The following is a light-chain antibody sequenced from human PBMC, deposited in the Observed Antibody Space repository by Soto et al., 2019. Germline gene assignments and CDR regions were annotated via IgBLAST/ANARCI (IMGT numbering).Light chain of an antibody. V-gene: IGLV1-51*02. CDR1: SSNIGNNY. Sequence: QSVLTQPPSVSAAPGQTVTISCSGSSSNIGNNYVSWYQQLPGTAPKLLIYENTKRPSGIPDRFSGSKSGTSATLDITGLQAGDEADYYCGTWDNSLSAGGVFGGGTKVTVL. J-gene: IGLJ2*01. CDR2: ENT. CDR3: GTWDNSLSAGGV.